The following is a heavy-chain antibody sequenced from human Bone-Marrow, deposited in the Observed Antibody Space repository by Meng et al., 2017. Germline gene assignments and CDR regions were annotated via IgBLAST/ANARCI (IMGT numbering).Heavy chain of an antibody. V-gene: IGHV3-7*04. Sequence: GGSLRLSCVASGFAFNSYWMTWVRQVPGKGLEWVAHIKQDGFEKYYVDSLKGRFTISRGSAKYSLYLQMNSLRAEDSAVYYCARVGDWMSALSGHYYGIDVWGQGTTVTVSS. D-gene: IGHD3-16*01. CDR2: IKQDGFEK. CDR1: GFAFNSYW. J-gene: IGHJ6*02. CDR3: ARVGDWMSALSGHYYGIDV.